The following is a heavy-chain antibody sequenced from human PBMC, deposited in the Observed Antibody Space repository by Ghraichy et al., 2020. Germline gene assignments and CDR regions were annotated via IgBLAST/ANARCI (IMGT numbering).Heavy chain of an antibody. CDR1: GGSINSYY. CDR2: TYFTGST. D-gene: IGHD2-21*01. V-gene: IGHV4-59*08. Sequence: SETLSLTCTVSGGSINSYYWSWIRQPPGKGLEWIGYTYFTGSTNYNPSLKSRVTISLDTSTKQFSLKLRSVTAADTAVYYCARRVAYCGGDCYFFESWGQGTLVTVSS. J-gene: IGHJ4*02. CDR3: ARRVAYCGGDCYFFES.